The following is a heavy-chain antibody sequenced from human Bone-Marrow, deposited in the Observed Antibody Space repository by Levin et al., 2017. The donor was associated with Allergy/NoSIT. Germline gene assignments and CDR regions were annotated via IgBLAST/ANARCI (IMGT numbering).Heavy chain of an antibody. CDR2: IGTASDS. CDR1: GFILSTYD. V-gene: IGHV3-13*01. Sequence: QPGGSLRLSCAASGFILSTYDIHWVRQVVGKGLEWVAEIGTASDSYYSDSVKGRFTVSRENSKNSVYLQMNSLRDGDTAVYFCTRDLSRNGMDVWGQGTTVTVSS. CDR3: TRDLSRNGMDV. J-gene: IGHJ6*02.